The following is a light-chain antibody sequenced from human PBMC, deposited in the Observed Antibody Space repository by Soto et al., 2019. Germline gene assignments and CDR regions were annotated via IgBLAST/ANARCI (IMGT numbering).Light chain of an antibody. CDR2: DVS. CDR1: SSDVGAYNY. Sequence: QSALTQPASVSGSPGQSITISCTGTSSDVGAYNYVSWYQQHPGKAPKLIIYDVSNRPSGVSNRFSGSKSGNTASLTISGLLAEDEADYYCKSYTGSTTLYVFGTGTKV. V-gene: IGLV2-14*01. J-gene: IGLJ1*01. CDR3: KSYTGSTTLYV.